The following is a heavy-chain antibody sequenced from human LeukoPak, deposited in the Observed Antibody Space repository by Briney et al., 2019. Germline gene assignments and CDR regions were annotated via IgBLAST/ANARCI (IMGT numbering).Heavy chain of an antibody. V-gene: IGHV1-46*01. CDR2: INPSGGST. CDR1: GYTFTRYY. CDR3: ARDSASNYVLPK. D-gene: IGHD1-26*01. Sequence: ASVKVSCKASGYTFTRYYIHWVRQAPGQGLEWMGIINPSGGSTNYAQKFQGRVTITRDTSTSTVYMELSSLRSEDTAVYYCARDSASNYVLPKWGQGTLVTVSS. J-gene: IGHJ4*02.